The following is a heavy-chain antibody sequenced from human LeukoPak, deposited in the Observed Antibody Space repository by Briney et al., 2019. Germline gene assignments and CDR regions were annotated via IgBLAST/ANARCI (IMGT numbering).Heavy chain of an antibody. CDR2: ISYDGSNK. CDR1: GFTFSSYA. J-gene: IGHJ4*02. Sequence: GGSLRLSCAASGFTFSSYAMLWVRQAPGKGLEWVAVISYDGSNKYYADSVKGRFTISRDNSKNTLYLQMNSLRAEDTAVYYCARFGRTRLYSSGWYYFDYWGQGTLVTVSS. CDR3: ARFGRTRLYSSGWYYFDY. D-gene: IGHD6-19*01. V-gene: IGHV3-30-3*01.